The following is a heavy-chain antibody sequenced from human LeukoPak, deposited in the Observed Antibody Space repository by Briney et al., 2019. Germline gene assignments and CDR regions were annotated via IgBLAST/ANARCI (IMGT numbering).Heavy chain of an antibody. CDR1: GFTFNSHP. CDR2: ISGNGGRT. Sequence: GGSLRLSCAASGFTFNSHPMIWVRQAPGMGPEWVSGISGNGGRTYFADSVKGRFTISRDNSKNTLYLQMNSLRAEDTALYFCAKKAQYNGNYPLDYWGQGTLVTVSS. J-gene: IGHJ4*02. D-gene: IGHD1-26*01. CDR3: AKKAQYNGNYPLDY. V-gene: IGHV3-23*01.